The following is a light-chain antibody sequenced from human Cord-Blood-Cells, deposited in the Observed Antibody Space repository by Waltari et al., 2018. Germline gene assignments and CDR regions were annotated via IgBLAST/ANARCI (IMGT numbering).Light chain of an antibody. CDR3: QSYDSSLSGLYV. J-gene: IGLJ1*01. V-gene: IGLV1-40*01. Sequence: QSVLTQPPSVSGPPGQRVTISCTGSSSNIGAGYDVHWYQQLPGTAPKLLIYGNSKRPSGVPDRFSGSKSGTSASLAITGLQAEDEADYYCQSYDSSLSGLYVFGTGTKVTVL. CDR1: SSNIGAGYD. CDR2: GNS.